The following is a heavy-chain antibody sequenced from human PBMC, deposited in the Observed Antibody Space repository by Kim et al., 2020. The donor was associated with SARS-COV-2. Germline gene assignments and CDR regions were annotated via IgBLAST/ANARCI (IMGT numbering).Heavy chain of an antibody. Sequence: SETLSLTCTVSGYSISSGYYWGWIRQPPGKGLEWIGSIYHSGSTYYNPSLKSRVTISVDTSKNQFSLKLSSVTAADTAVYYCARVVVRGVIDCWGQGTLVTVSS. V-gene: IGHV4-38-2*02. D-gene: IGHD3-10*01. CDR2: IYHSGST. CDR3: ARVVVRGVIDC. CDR1: GYSISSGYY. J-gene: IGHJ4*02.